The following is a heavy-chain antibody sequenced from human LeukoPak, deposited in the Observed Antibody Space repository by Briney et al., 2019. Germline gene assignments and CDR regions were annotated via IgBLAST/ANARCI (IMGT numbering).Heavy chain of an antibody. CDR2: IYHSGST. CDR1: GGSISSGGYS. Sequence: PSETLSLTCAVSGGSISSGGYSWSWIRQPPGKGLEWIGYIYHSGSTYYNPSLKSRVTISVDRSKNQFSLKLSSVTAADTAVYYCARGGIQLWFNWFDPWGQGTLVTVSS. CDR3: ARGGIQLWFNWFDP. D-gene: IGHD5-18*01. J-gene: IGHJ5*02. V-gene: IGHV4-30-2*01.